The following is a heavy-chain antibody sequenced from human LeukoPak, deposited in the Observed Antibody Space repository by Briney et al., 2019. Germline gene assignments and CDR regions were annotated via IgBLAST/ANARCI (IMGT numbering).Heavy chain of an antibody. Sequence: PSETLSLTCAVSGGSLSRGSYSWSWIRQPPGKGLEWIGYIFHNGNTHYNPSLKSRVTLSIDKFKNQFSLKLSSVTAADTALYFCARGGGFYGTGTTHFDYWGQGTLVIVSS. D-gene: IGHD4-17*01. CDR1: GGSLSRGSYS. V-gene: IGHV4-30-2*01. J-gene: IGHJ4*02. CDR3: ARGGGFYGTGTTHFDY. CDR2: IFHNGNT.